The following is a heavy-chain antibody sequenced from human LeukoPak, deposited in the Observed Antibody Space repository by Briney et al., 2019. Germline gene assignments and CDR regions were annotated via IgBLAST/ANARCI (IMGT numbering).Heavy chain of an antibody. Sequence: PGGSLRLSCAASGFTFSDYYMTWIRQAPGKGLKWVSYISSSGGTIYYADSVKGRFTISRDNAKNSLYLQMNGLRDDDTAVYYCARGWSTTRNNWFDPWGQGALVTVSS. CDR3: ARGWSTTRNNWFDP. CDR2: ISSSGGTI. D-gene: IGHD1-1*01. V-gene: IGHV3-11*01. CDR1: GFTFSDYY. J-gene: IGHJ5*02.